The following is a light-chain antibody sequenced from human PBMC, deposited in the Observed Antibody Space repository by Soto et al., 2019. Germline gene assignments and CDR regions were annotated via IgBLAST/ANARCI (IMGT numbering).Light chain of an antibody. J-gene: IGKJ1*01. V-gene: IGKV1-27*01. Sequence: DIQMTQSPSSLSASVGDRVTITCRASQGISNYLAWYQQKPGKVPKLLIYAASTLHSGIPYRFSGSGSGTDFTLTISSRQPEDVATYYCQKYNSAPRTFGQGTKVEIK. CDR1: QGISNY. CDR3: QKYNSAPRT. CDR2: AAS.